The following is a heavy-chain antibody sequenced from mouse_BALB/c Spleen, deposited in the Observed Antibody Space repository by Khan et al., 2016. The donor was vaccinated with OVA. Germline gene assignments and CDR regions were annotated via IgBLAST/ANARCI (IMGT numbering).Heavy chain of an antibody. J-gene: IGHJ3*01. D-gene: IGHD4-1*01. CDR2: ISSGGDYT. V-gene: IGHV5-6*01. CDR1: GFTFSSYS. Sequence: EVQVVESGGDLVKPGGSLKLSCAASGFTFSSYSMSWVRQTPDKRLEWVATISSGGDYTYYPDSVKGRFTISRENARNTLYLQMSSLKSEDTAIYYCASHLTGSFAYWGQGTLVTVSA. CDR3: ASHLTGSFAY.